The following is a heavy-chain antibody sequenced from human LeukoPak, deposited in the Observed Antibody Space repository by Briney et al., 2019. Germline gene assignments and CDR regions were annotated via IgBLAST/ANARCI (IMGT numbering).Heavy chain of an antibody. CDR2: ISSSCSTI. CDR3: ARHYDYVWGSYRSYYYYYMDV. V-gene: IGHV3-11*04. J-gene: IGHJ6*03. Sequence: GGSLRLSCAASGFTFSDYYMSWIRQAPGKGLEWVSYISSSCSTIYYADSVKGRFTISRDNAKNSLYLQMNSLRAEDTAVYYCARHYDYVWGSYRSYYYYYMDVWGKGTTVTVSS. D-gene: IGHD3-16*02. CDR1: GFTFSDYY.